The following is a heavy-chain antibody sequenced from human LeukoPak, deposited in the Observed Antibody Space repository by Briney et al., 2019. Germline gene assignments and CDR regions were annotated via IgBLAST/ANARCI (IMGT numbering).Heavy chain of an antibody. J-gene: IGHJ4*02. Sequence: ASVKVSCKASGCTFTSYYMHWVRQAPGQGLEWMGIINPSGGSTSYAQKFQGRVTMTRDTSTSTVYMELSSLRSEDTAVYYCARDHVGATTFDYWGQGTLVTVSS. CDR1: GCTFTSYY. D-gene: IGHD1-26*01. CDR2: INPSGGST. CDR3: ARDHVGATTFDY. V-gene: IGHV1-46*01.